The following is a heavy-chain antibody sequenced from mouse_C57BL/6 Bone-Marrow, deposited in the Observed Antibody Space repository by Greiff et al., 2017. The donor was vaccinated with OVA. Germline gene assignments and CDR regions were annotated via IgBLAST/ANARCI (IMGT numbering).Heavy chain of an antibody. CDR3: TTRDGSSPWYFDV. J-gene: IGHJ1*03. D-gene: IGHD1-1*01. V-gene: IGHV14-4*01. Sequence: EVKVEESGAELVRPGASVTLSCTASGFNIKDDYMHWVKQRPEQGLEWIGWIDPENGDTEYASKFQGKATITADTSSNTAYLQLSSLTSEDTAVYYCTTRDGSSPWYFDVWGTGTTVTVSS. CDR1: GFNIKDDY. CDR2: IDPENGDT.